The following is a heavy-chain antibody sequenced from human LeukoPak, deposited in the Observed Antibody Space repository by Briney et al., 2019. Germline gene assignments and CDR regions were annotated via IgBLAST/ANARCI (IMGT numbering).Heavy chain of an antibody. CDR1: RFTVSSNY. V-gene: IGHV3-53*01. J-gene: IGHJ4*02. CDR3: ARDAGSRYFDN. D-gene: IGHD3-10*01. Sequence: QPGGSLRLSCAASRFTVSSNYMSWVRQAPGKGLEWVSVIYSGGSTYYIDSVRGRFTISRDNSKNALYLQMNSMRAEDTAVYYCARDAGSRYFDNWGQGALVTVSS. CDR2: IYSGGST.